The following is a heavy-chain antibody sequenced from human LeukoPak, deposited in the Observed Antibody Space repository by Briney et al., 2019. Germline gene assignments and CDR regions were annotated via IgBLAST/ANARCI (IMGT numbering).Heavy chain of an antibody. J-gene: IGHJ4*02. CDR2: MSPNSGNT. CDR1: GHTFTSYD. D-gene: IGHD3-22*01. Sequence: ASVKVSCKASGHTFTSYDINWVRRATGQGLEWLGWMSPNSGNTGYAQKFQGRVTMTRDTSISTAYMELSSLRSEDTAVYYCARGFDGSGYFVDHWGQGTLVTVSS. V-gene: IGHV1-8*01. CDR3: ARGFDGSGYFVDH.